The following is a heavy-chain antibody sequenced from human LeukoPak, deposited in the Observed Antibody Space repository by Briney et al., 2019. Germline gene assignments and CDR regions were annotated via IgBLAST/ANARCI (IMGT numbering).Heavy chain of an antibody. CDR1: GGSISSYY. D-gene: IGHD3-10*01. J-gene: IGHJ5*02. CDR2: IYYSGST. CDR3: ARGAEVLLWFGELSP. V-gene: IGHV4-59*08. Sequence: SETLSLTCTVSGGSISSYYWSWIRQPPGKGLEWIGYIYYSGSTNYNPSLKSRVTISVDTSKNQFSLKLSSVTAADTAVYYCARGAEVLLWFGELSPWGQGTLVTVSS.